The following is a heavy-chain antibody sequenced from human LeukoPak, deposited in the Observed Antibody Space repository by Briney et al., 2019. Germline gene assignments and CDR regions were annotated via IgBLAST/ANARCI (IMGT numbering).Heavy chain of an antibody. CDR1: GFTFSSYW. CDR2: INSDGSST. V-gene: IGHV3-74*01. D-gene: IGHD2-15*01. CDR3: ARVCSGGSCYPYFGMDV. Sequence: PGGSLRLSCVASGFTFSSYWMHWVRQAPGKGLVWVSRINSDGSSTSYADSVKGRFTISRDNAKNTLYLQMNSLRAEDTAVYYCARVCSGGSCYPYFGMDVWGKGTTVTVSS. J-gene: IGHJ6*04.